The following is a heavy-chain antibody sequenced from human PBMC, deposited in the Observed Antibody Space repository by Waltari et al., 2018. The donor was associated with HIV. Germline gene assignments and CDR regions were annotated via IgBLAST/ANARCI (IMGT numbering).Heavy chain of an antibody. D-gene: IGHD1-7*01. CDR2: INPNSGGT. CDR1: GSTFTGYN. CDR3: ARDRARTTDYYYYGMDV. J-gene: IGHJ6*02. Sequence: QLQLVQSGAEVKKPGASVKVSCKASGSTFTGYNLHCVRQAPGQGLEWMGWINPNSGGTNYAQKFQGRVTMTRDTSISTAYMELSRLRSDDTAVYYCARDRARTTDYYYYGMDVWGQGTTVTVSS. V-gene: IGHV1-2*02.